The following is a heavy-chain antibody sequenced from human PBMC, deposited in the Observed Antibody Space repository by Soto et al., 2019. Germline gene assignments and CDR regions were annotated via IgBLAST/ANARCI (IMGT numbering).Heavy chain of an antibody. CDR2: ISASGGST. CDR1: GFTFNNHA. V-gene: IGHV3-23*01. D-gene: IGHD2-15*01. J-gene: IGHJ4*02. Sequence: PGGSLRLSCAASGFTFNNHAMRWVRQAPGKGLEWVSAISASGGSTYYADSVKGRFTISRDNSKNTLYLQMNRLRAEDTAVYFCAKGARSGGTCYGTDYWGQGTLVTVSS. CDR3: AKGARSGGTCYGTDY.